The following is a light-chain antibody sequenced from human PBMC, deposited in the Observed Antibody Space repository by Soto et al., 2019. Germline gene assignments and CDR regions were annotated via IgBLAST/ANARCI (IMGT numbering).Light chain of an antibody. CDR1: QSISTY. Sequence: DIQMTQSPSSLSASVGDTVTITCRASQSISTYLTWYQQKPGKAPKLLIYAAYNLQSGVPSRFSGSGSGTEFTLTISSLQPEDFASYYCQQSYSTPHTFGQGTRLEI. CDR2: AAY. CDR3: QQSYSTPHT. V-gene: IGKV1-39*01. J-gene: IGKJ5*01.